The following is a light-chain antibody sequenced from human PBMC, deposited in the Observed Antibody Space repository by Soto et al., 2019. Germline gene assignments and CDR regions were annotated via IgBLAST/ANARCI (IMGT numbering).Light chain of an antibody. Sequence: DIQMNQSPSSLSASVGDRVTITCRASQSISSYLNWYQQKPGKAPKLLIYAASSLQSGVPSRFSGSGSGTDFTLTISSLQPEDFATYYCQQSYSTPPRTFGQGTKVDIK. CDR1: QSISSY. CDR3: QQSYSTPPRT. CDR2: AAS. J-gene: IGKJ1*01. V-gene: IGKV1-39*01.